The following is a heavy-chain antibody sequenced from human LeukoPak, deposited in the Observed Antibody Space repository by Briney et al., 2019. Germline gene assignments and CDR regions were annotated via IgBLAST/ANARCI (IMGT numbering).Heavy chain of an antibody. CDR3: AREPPFGPAAMSFDY. D-gene: IGHD2-2*01. V-gene: IGHV3-7*03. Sequence: GGSLRLSCAASGFTFSSYWMSWVRQAPGKGLEWVANIKQDGSEKYYVDSVKGRFTISRDNAKNSLYLQMNSLRAEDTAVYYCAREPPFGPAAMSFDYWGQGTLVTVSS. CDR1: GFTFSSYW. CDR2: IKQDGSEK. J-gene: IGHJ4*02.